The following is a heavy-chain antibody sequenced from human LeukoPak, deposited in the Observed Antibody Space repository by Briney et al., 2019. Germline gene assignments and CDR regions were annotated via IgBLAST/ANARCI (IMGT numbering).Heavy chain of an antibody. CDR3: ARWGISMAGRPGFDD. Sequence: PSGTLCLSCAVSGVSISGYYWSWIRQPPGKGLEWVGYIYYSGSTNYNPSLQSRVTISVDESENQSSLKLSSVTAADTAVYYCARWGISMAGRPGFDDWGEGTLVTVSS. CDR1: GVSISGYY. D-gene: IGHD6-6*01. CDR2: IYYSGST. J-gene: IGHJ4*02. V-gene: IGHV4-59*01.